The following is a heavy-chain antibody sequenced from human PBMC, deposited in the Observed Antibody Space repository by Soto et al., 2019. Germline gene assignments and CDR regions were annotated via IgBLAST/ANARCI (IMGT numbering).Heavy chain of an antibody. CDR1: GFTFSSYE. CDR2: ISSSGSTI. CDR3: ARVGYDILTGPRAFDI. V-gene: IGHV3-48*03. J-gene: IGHJ3*02. Sequence: GGSLRLSCAASGFTFSSYEMNWVRQAPGKGLEWVSYISSSGSTIYYADSVKGRFTISRDNAKNSLYLQMNSLRAEDTAVYYCARVGYDILTGPRAFDIWGQGTMVTVSS. D-gene: IGHD3-9*01.